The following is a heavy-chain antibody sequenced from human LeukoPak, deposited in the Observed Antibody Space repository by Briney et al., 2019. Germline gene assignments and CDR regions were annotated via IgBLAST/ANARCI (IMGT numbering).Heavy chain of an antibody. CDR3: ARGSPGLL. Sequence: GGSLRLSCAASGFSFDEYAMHWVRQVPGKGLEWVSGISYSSNTIGYVDSVKGRFTISRDNAKHSLYLQMNSLRAEDTAVYYCARGSPGLLWGQGTLVTVSS. V-gene: IGHV3-9*01. CDR2: ISYSSNTI. D-gene: IGHD2-21*01. CDR1: GFSFDEYA. J-gene: IGHJ4*02.